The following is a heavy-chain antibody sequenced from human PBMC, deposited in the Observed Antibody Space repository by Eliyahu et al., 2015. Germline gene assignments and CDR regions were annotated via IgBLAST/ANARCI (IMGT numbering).Heavy chain of an antibody. J-gene: IGHJ4*02. V-gene: IGHV3-48*02. CDR1: GFPFSXYX. D-gene: IGHD3-22*01. Sequence: EVQLVESGGGLVQPGGSLRLSCAASGFPFSXYXMVWVRQAPGKGLGWVSYISGNTEIIYXPDSVKGRFTISRDNAKKSLYLQMNSLRDEDTAVYYCVRFVSGSGCLDYWGQGTLVTVSS. CDR3: VRFVSGSGCLDY. CDR2: ISGNTEII.